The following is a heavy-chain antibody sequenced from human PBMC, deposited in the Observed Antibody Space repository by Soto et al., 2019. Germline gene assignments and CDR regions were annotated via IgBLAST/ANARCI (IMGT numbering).Heavy chain of an antibody. V-gene: IGHV3-30-3*01. D-gene: IGHD6-19*01. CDR3: ARVGKQWPQLTRFDFDY. CDR2: ISYDGSNK. J-gene: IGHJ4*02. CDR1: GFTFSSYA. Sequence: QVQLVESGGGVVQPGRSLRLSCAASGFTFSSYAMHWVRQAPGKGLEWVAVISYDGSNKYYADSVKGRFTISRDNSKNTLYLHMNSLRAEDTAVYYCARVGKQWPQLTRFDFDYWGQGTLVTVSS.